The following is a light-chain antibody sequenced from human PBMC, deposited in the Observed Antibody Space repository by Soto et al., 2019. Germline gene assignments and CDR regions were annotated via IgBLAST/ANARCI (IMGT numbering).Light chain of an antibody. V-gene: IGKV3-20*01. CDR2: GAS. CDR1: QSVSSY. CDR3: HQYGSSPRT. J-gene: IGKJ1*01. Sequence: EVVLTQSPGTLSLSPGERATLSCWASQSVSSYLAWYQQKPGQAPRLLIYGASSRATGIPDRFSGSGSGTDFTLTISRLEPEDFAVYYCHQYGSSPRTFGQGTKVEIK.